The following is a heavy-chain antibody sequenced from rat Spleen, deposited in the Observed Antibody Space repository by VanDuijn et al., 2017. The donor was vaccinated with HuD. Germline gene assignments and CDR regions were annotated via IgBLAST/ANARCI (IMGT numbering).Heavy chain of an antibody. D-gene: IGHD1-4*01. CDR2: IWGNGNA. CDR3: ARELPGYNPFDY. J-gene: IGHJ2*01. Sequence: QVQLKESGPGLVQPSQTLSLTCTVSGFSLSSYGVIWVRQPPGKGLEWMGVIWGNGNANYNSPLKSRLSISRDTSKSQVFLKMNSLQTEDTATYYCARELPGYNPFDYWGQGVMVTVSS. V-gene: IGHV2-13*01. CDR1: GFSLSSYG.